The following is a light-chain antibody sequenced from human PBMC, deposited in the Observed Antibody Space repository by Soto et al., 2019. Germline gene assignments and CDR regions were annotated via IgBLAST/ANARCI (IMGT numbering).Light chain of an antibody. CDR3: AAWDDTLNAAV. Sequence: QSVLTQPYSASGTPGQRVTIFCSGSSSNIGSHTLNWYQQLPGSAPSLLIYSDNQRPSGVPDRFSGSTSGTSASLAISGLQSEDEAEYYCAAWDDTLNAAVFGGGTKVTVL. CDR1: SSNIGSHT. V-gene: IGLV1-44*01. CDR2: SDN. J-gene: IGLJ2*01.